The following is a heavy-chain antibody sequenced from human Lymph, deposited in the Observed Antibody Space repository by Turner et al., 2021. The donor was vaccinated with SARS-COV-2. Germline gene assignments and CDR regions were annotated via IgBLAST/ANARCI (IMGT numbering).Heavy chain of an antibody. CDR3: ARAAQLTVWFDP. Sequence: QVQLVQSGAEVKKPGASVKVYCMASGYTFTRYDINWVRQATGKGLEWMGRMDANSGNTGYAQKFQSRVTMTRNTSISTAYMELSSQRSENTAVYYCARAAQLTVWFDPWGQGTLVTVSS. CDR2: MDANSGNT. J-gene: IGHJ5*02. D-gene: IGHD3-9*01. CDR1: GYTFTRYD. V-gene: IGHV1-8*01.